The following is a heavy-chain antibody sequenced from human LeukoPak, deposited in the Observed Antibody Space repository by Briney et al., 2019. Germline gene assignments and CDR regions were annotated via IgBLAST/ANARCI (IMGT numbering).Heavy chain of an antibody. J-gene: IGHJ6*02. CDR1: GYTFTDYF. Sequence: EASVKVSCKASGYTFTDYFMHWVRQAPGQGLEWMGCINVYSGGAHFAQKFQGRLIMTSDTSLNTVNMELSSLRSDDTAVYYCARDILGRSRGGSNYFGMEVWGQGTTVTVSS. D-gene: IGHD2-15*01. CDR3: ARDILGRSRGGSNYFGMEV. V-gene: IGHV1-2*02. CDR2: INVYSGGA.